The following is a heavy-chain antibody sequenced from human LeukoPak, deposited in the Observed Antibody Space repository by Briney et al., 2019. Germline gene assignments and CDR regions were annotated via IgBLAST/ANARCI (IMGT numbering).Heavy chain of an antibody. CDR1: GFAFSSYA. CDR2: IGATGRVI. CDR3: AKDRSVVVPTAADY. Sequence: GGSLRLSCAASGFAFSSYAMHWVRQAPGKALECLTAIGATGRVIFYADSVKGRFTISRDNSKNTLYLQMSSLRAEDTAFYYCAKDRSVVVPTAADYWGQGTVVTVSS. V-gene: IGHV3-23*01. D-gene: IGHD2-2*01. J-gene: IGHJ4*02.